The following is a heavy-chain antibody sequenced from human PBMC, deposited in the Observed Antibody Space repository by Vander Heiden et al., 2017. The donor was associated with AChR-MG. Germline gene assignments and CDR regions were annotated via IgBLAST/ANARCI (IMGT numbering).Heavy chain of an antibody. Sequence: QVQLQESGPGLVKPSETLSLTCTVSGGSISSYYWSWIRQPPGKGLEWIGYIYYSGSTNYNPSLKSRVTISVDTSKNQFSLKLSSVTAADTAVYYCARDYYDSSGYSYWYFDLWGRGTLVTVSS. CDR2: IYYSGST. J-gene: IGHJ2*01. D-gene: IGHD3-22*01. CDR1: GGSISSYY. CDR3: ARDYYDSSGYSYWYFDL. V-gene: IGHV4-59*01.